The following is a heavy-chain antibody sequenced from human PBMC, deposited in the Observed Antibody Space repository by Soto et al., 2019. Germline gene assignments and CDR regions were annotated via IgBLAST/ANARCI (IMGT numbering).Heavy chain of an antibody. J-gene: IGHJ6*02. D-gene: IGHD2-21*02. CDR2: IYYSGST. V-gene: IGHV4-31*03. Sequence: QVQLQESGPGLVKPSQTLSLICTVSGGSISSGGYYWSWIRQHPGKGLEWIGYIYYSGSTYYNPSLQSRVTISVDTSKTQFSLKLSSVTAADTAVYYCARVCGGDCHYGMDVWGQGTTVTVSS. CDR3: ARVCGGDCHYGMDV. CDR1: GGSISSGGYY.